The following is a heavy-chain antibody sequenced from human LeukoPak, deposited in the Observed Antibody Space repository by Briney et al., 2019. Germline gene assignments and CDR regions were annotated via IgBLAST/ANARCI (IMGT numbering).Heavy chain of an antibody. CDR1: GFXFNNAW. Sequence: GGSLRLSCQASGFXFNNAWISWVRQAPGKGLEWVGRIKSKTDGGEADYAESVKGRFTISRDDSKNTLYLQMNSLKTEDTAVYYCTTGMYWGQGTLVPVSS. CDR3: TTGMY. J-gene: IGHJ4*02. CDR2: IKSKTDGGEA. V-gene: IGHV3-15*01.